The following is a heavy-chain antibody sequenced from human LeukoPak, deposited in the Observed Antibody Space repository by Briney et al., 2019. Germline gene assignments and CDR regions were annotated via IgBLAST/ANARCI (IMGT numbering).Heavy chain of an antibody. V-gene: IGHV4-34*01. Sequence: SETLSLTCAVYGGSFSGYYWSWIRQPPGKGLEWIGEINHSGSTNYNPSLKSRVTISVDTSKNQFSLKLSSVTAADTAVYYCARGHPYHYGSGSRSDYWGQGTLVTVSS. D-gene: IGHD3-10*01. J-gene: IGHJ4*02. CDR3: ARGHPYHYGSGSRSDY. CDR2: INHSGST. CDR1: GGSFSGYY.